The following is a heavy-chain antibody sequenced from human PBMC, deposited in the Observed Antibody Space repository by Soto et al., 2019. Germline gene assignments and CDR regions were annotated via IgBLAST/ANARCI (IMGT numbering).Heavy chain of an antibody. J-gene: IGHJ3*02. CDR1: GYSFTSYF. CDR2: IYPGDSDT. CDR3: ASGYCSGGSCYHAFDI. Sequence: PGESLKLSCTGSGYSFTSYFIGWVRQMPGKGLEWMGIIYPGDSDTRYSPSFQGQVTISADKSISTAYLQWSSLKASDTAMYYCASGYCSGGSCYHAFDIWGQGTMVTVSS. D-gene: IGHD2-15*01. V-gene: IGHV5-51*01.